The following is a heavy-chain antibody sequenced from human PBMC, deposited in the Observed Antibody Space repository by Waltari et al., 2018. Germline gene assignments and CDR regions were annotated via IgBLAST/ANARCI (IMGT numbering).Heavy chain of an antibody. J-gene: IGHJ3*01. CDR1: EDSVPSNRAA. CDR3: AGGGLDDACDF. CDR2: TYYRSKWYN. Sequence: QVQLQQSGPGLVKPSQTLSLTCPIPEDSVPSNRAAWNWFRQSPSRGLEWLGRTYYRSKWYNDYAVSVKSRIVINADTSKNQFSLQLNSVTPEDTAVYYCAGGGLDDACDFWGQGTMVTVSS. V-gene: IGHV6-1*01. D-gene: IGHD1-26*01.